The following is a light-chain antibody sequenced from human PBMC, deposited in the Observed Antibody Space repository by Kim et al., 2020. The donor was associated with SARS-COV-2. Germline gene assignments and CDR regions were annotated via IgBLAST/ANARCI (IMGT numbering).Light chain of an antibody. J-gene: IGLJ1*01. CDR1: SSDVGTYNY. CDR2: DVN. Sequence: GQSITISCTGTSSDVGTYNYVSWYQQYPGKAPKLMIYDVNKRPSGVSNRFSGSKSGNTASLTISGLQAEDEADYYCSSYATSRSYVFGTGIKVTVL. CDR3: SSYATSRSYV. V-gene: IGLV2-14*03.